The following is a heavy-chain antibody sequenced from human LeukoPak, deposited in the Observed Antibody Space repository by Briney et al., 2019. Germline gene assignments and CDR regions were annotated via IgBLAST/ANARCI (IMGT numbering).Heavy chain of an antibody. J-gene: IGHJ3*02. V-gene: IGHV1-2*02. CDR3: ARGRGNDAFDI. Sequence: GASVKVSCKASGYTFTGYYMHWVRQAPGQGLEWMGWINPNSGGTNYAQRFQGSVTMTRDTSTTTVYMEVSSLRSDDTAVYYCARGRGNDAFDIWGQGTMVTVSS. CDR2: INPNSGGT. CDR1: GYTFTGYY. D-gene: IGHD3-10*01.